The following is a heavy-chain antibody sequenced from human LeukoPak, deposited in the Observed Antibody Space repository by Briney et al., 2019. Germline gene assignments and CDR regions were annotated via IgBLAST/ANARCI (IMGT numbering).Heavy chain of an antibody. Sequence: ASVKVSCKASGYTFTAYYMHWVRQAPGQGLEWMGWINPNSGDTNYAQKFQGRVTLTRDTSISTAYMELRSLRSDDTAVYYCARFIVGATISDYWGQGTLVTVSS. J-gene: IGHJ4*02. CDR3: ARFIVGATISDY. V-gene: IGHV1-2*02. CDR1: GYTFTAYY. D-gene: IGHD1-26*01. CDR2: INPNSGDT.